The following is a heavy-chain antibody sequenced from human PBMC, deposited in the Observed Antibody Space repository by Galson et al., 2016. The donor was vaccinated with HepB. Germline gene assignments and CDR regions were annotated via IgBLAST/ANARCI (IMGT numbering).Heavy chain of an antibody. D-gene: IGHD6-19*01. Sequence: SLRLSCAASRFSFSDFWIHWVRQAPGKGLEWVATLSNEGSGRAYYADSVRGRFTISRDDAKNTLYLEMNSLSVEDTAFYYCTEVDGWRGQGTLVTVSS. CDR3: TEVDGW. CDR1: RFSFSDFW. J-gene: IGHJ1*01. V-gene: IGHV3-74*01. CDR2: LSNEGSGRA.